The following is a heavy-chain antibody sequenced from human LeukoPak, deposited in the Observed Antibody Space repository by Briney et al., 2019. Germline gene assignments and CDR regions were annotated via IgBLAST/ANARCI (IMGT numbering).Heavy chain of an antibody. CDR1: GGSISRYY. D-gene: IGHD6-13*01. CDR3: ARAGSSWSGDAFDI. J-gene: IGHJ3*02. CDR2: IHSSGGT. Sequence: SETLSLICTVSGGSISRYYWSWIRQPAGKGLEWIGHIHSSGGTNYNPSLKSRVTMSVDTSKNQFSLRLSSVTAADTAVYYCARAGSSWSGDAFDIWGQGTMVTVSS. V-gene: IGHV4-4*07.